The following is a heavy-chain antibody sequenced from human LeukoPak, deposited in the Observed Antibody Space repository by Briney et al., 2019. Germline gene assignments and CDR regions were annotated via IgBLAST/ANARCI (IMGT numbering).Heavy chain of an antibody. CDR1: GFTFSDYY. CDR3: ARAFQEQGYSGYDYPPYFDY. CDR2: ISSSGNTI. D-gene: IGHD5-12*01. V-gene: IGHV3-11*01. Sequence: PGGSLRLSCAVSGFTFSDYYMSWIRQAPGKGLEWLSYISSSGNTIYYADSVKGRFTFSRDNAKNSLYVQMNSLRGEDTAVYYCARAFQEQGYSGYDYPPYFDYWGQGTLVTVSS. J-gene: IGHJ4*02.